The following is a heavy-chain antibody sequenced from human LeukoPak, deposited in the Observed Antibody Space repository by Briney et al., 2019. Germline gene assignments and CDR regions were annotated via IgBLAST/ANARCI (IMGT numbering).Heavy chain of an antibody. D-gene: IGHD3-22*01. CDR2: IGTAGEI. Sequence: GGSLRLSCAASGFTFRSYDMHWVRQATGKGLEWVSGIGTAGEIYYPGSVKGRFTISRENAKNSLYLQMNSLRAEDTAVYYCAGSDTIGYSPREWDYWYFDLWGRGTLVTVSS. V-gene: IGHV3-13*01. CDR3: AGSDTIGYSPREWDYWYFDL. J-gene: IGHJ2*01. CDR1: GFTFRSYD.